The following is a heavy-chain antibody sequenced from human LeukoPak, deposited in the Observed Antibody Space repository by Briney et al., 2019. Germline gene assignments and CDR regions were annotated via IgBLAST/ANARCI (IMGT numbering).Heavy chain of an antibody. CDR1: GGSLSGYY. CDR3: ARSIVGATLSMNY. Sequence: SETLSLTCAVYGGSLSGYYWSWIRQPPGKGLEWIGEINHSRSTNYNPSLKSRVTISVDTSKNQFSLKLSSVTAADTAVYYCARSIVGATLSMNYWGQGTLVTVSS. J-gene: IGHJ4*02. V-gene: IGHV4-34*01. D-gene: IGHD1-26*01. CDR2: INHSRST.